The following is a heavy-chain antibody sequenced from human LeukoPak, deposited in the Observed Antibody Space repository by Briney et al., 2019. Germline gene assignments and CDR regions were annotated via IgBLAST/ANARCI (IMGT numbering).Heavy chain of an antibody. D-gene: IGHD3-10*01. Sequence: GGSLRLSCAASGFTFSDYYMSWIRQAPGKGLEWVSYISSSGSTIYYADSVKGRFTISRDNAKNSLYLQMNSLRAEDTAVYYCARDSITMVRGVITDDAFDIWGQGTMVTVSS. J-gene: IGHJ3*02. CDR2: ISSSGSTI. CDR3: ARDSITMVRGVITDDAFDI. V-gene: IGHV3-11*01. CDR1: GFTFSDYY.